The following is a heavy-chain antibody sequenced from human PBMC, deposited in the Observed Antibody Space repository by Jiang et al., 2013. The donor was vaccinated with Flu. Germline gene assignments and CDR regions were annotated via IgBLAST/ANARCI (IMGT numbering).Heavy chain of an antibody. J-gene: IGHJ6*02. Sequence: SVKVSCKASGYTFTSYDINWVRQATGQGLEWMGWMNPNSGNTGYAQKFQGRVTMTRNTSISTAYMELSSLRSEDTAVYYCARGGMYSSSWYRPQYYGMDVWGQGTTVTVSS. CDR1: GYTFTSYD. V-gene: IGHV1-8*01. CDR3: ARGGMYSSSWYRPQYYGMDV. CDR2: MNPNSGNT. D-gene: IGHD6-13*01.